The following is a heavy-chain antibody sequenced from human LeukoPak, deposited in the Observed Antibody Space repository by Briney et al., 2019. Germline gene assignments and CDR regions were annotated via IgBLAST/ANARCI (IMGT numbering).Heavy chain of an antibody. Sequence: PGGSLRVYCAASGFTFNSYAMSWVCQAPGKGLERVSAISGSGGSTYYADSVKGRFTISRDNSKNTLYLQMNILRAEDTAVYHCARYDFILISYFDLWGRGALVTVSS. CDR3: ARYDFILISYFDL. V-gene: IGHV3-23*01. CDR2: ISGSGGST. D-gene: IGHD3-3*01. CDR1: GFTFNSYA. J-gene: IGHJ2*01.